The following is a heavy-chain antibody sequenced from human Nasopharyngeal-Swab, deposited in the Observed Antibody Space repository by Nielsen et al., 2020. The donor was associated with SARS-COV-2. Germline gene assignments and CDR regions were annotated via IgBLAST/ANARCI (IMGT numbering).Heavy chain of an antibody. CDR2: IYYSGST. D-gene: IGHD3-22*01. Sequence: WIRQPPGKGLEWIGSIYYSGSTYYNPSLKSRVTISVDTSKNQFSLKLSSATAADTAVYYCARRGYPATDYWGQGTLVTVSS. J-gene: IGHJ4*02. CDR3: ARRGYPATDY. V-gene: IGHV4-39*07.